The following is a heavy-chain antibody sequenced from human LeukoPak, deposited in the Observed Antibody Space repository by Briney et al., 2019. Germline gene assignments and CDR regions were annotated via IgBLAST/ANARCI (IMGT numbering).Heavy chain of an antibody. V-gene: IGHV3-23*01. CDR2: IIGSGGST. D-gene: IGHD4-11*01. CDR3: AKGLQGYSSSWFDP. CDR1: GFTFSDYA. Sequence: GGSLRLSCAASGFTFSDYALSWVRKAPGKGLEWVSGIIGSGGSTYYADSVKGRCTMSRDNSKNTLYLQMNSLRADDTAVYYCAKGLQGYSSSWFDPWRQETLVTVSS. J-gene: IGHJ5*02.